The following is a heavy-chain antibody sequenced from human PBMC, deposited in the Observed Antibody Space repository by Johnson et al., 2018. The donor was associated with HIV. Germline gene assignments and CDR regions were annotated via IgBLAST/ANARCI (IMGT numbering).Heavy chain of an antibody. CDR1: GFTFSSYG. J-gene: IGHJ3*02. Sequence: QVQLVESGGGVVQPGGSLRLSCAASGFTFSSYGMHWVSQAPGKGLEWVAFIRYDGSNKYYADSVKGRFTISRDNSKNTLYLQMNSLRAEDTAVYYCARSIVGAIVDAFDMWGQATMVTVSS. CDR3: ARSIVGAIVDAFDM. V-gene: IGHV3-30*02. D-gene: IGHD1-26*01. CDR2: IRYDGSNK.